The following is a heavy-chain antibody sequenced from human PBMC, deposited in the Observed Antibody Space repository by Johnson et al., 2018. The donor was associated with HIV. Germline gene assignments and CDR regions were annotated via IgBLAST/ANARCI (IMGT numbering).Heavy chain of an antibody. D-gene: IGHD3-10*01. CDR2: ISYDGSNK. CDR3: ARDTSGEGRAFDI. CDR1: GFTFSKYG. J-gene: IGHJ3*02. V-gene: IGHV3-30*19. Sequence: QVQLVESGGGVVQPGGSLRLSCAASGFTFSKYGMQWVRQAPGTGLEWVAVISYDGSNKYYADSVTGRFTISRDNSKNTLYLQMNSLRAEDTAVYYCARDTSGEGRAFDIWGQGTMVTVSS.